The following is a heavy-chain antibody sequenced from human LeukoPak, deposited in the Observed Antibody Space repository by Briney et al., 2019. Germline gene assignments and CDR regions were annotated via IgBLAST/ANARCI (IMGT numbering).Heavy chain of an antibody. CDR1: GFTFSSYA. D-gene: IGHD3-10*01. CDR3: VKSLRGYYGSGSYWGAFDI. V-gene: IGHV3-64D*06. J-gene: IGHJ3*02. CDR2: VSSNGLST. Sequence: GGSLRLSCSASGFTFSSYAMHWVRQAPGKGLEYVSAVSSNGLSTYYADSVKGRFTISSDNSKNTLYLQMSSLRVEDTAVYYCVKSLRGYYGSGSYWGAFDIWGQGTMVTVSS.